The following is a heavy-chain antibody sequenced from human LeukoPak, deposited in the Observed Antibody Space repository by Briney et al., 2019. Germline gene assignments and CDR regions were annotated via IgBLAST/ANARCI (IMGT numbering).Heavy chain of an antibody. D-gene: IGHD3-3*01. CDR1: GGSISSGDYY. J-gene: IGHJ3*02. Sequence: PSGTLSLTCTVSGGSISSGDYYWSWIRQPPGKGLEWIGYIYYSGSTYYNPSLKSRVTISVDTSKNQFSLKLSSVTAADTAVYYCASGYDFWSGYYEGIFDIWGQGTMVTVSS. CDR2: IYYSGST. CDR3: ASGYDFWSGYYEGIFDI. V-gene: IGHV4-30-4*08.